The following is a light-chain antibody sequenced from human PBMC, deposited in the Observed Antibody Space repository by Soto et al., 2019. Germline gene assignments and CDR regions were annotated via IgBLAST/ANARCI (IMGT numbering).Light chain of an antibody. CDR2: GAS. Sequence: LLTQSPSSLSASVGDRVTITCRASQDVSRYLAWYQQKPGQAPKLLIYGASTLQSGVPSRFSGFGSGTEFTLTISSLQPEDFATYHCQQLQRTPFTFGPGTTVDV. J-gene: IGKJ3*01. CDR3: QQLQRTPFT. CDR1: QDVSRY. V-gene: IGKV1-9*01.